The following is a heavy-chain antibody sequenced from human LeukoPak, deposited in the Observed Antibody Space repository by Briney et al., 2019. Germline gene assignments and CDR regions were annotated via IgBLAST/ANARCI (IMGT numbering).Heavy chain of an antibody. D-gene: IGHD3-10*01. V-gene: IGHV4-38-2*01. Sequence: SETLSLTCAVSGYSISSGYYWGWIRQPPGKGLDWIGSIYLSGSTYYNPSLKSRVTISVDTSKNQFSLKLSSVTAADTAVYYCARWGLYYYGSGIDYWGQGTLVTVSS. CDR1: GYSISSGYY. J-gene: IGHJ4*02. CDR2: IYLSGST. CDR3: ARWGLYYYGSGIDY.